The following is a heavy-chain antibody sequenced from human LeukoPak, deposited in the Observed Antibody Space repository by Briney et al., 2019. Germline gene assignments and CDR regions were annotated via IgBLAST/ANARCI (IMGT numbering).Heavy chain of an antibody. Sequence: ASLKVSCKASGYTFTGYYLHWVRQAPGQGLEWMGWINPNSGFTKYAQSFQGWVTMTRDTTISTAYLDVRSDDTAVYYCARTYCGGDCYLNDAFDIWGQGTLVTASS. J-gene: IGHJ3*02. CDR3: ARTYCGGDCYLNDAFDI. CDR2: INPNSGFT. V-gene: IGHV1-2*04. CDR1: GYTFTGYY. D-gene: IGHD2-21*01.